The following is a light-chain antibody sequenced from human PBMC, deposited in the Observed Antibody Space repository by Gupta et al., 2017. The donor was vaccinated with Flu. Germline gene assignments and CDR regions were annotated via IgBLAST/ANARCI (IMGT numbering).Light chain of an antibody. CDR3: RQALETPRT. J-gene: IGKJ1*01. CDR2: MGS. CDR1: QSRRHSNGYNY. V-gene: IGKV2-28*01. Sequence: VTPGGTAHISCMARQSRRHSNGYNYLDWYLQNPGQTPLLLIYMGSKRASGVPDRFSGSGSGTDFTLKISRGEAEDVGVYYCRQALETPRTFGQGTKVEIK.